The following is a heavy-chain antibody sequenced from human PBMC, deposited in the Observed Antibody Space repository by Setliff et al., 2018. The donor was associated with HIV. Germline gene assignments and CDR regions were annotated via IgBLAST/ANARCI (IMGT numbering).Heavy chain of an antibody. J-gene: IGHJ6*02. CDR2: ISAYNGNT. CDR1: GYTFTSYG. D-gene: IGHD6-19*01. V-gene: IGHV1-18*01. Sequence: ASVKVSCKASGYTFTSYGISWVRQAPGQGLEWMGWISAYNGNTSYAQKLQGRVTMTTDTSTSTAYMELRRLRFDDTAVYYCARLGSAWSDSYYYAMDVWGQGTTVTVSS. CDR3: ARLGSAWSDSYYYAMDV.